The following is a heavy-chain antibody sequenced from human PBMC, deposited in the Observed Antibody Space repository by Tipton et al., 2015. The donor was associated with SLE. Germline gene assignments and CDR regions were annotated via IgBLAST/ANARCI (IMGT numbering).Heavy chain of an antibody. Sequence: LRLSCTVSGGSVSGNYWSWIRQPPGKGLEWVGYIHYSGSTNYNPSLNGRVIISVDTSKNEFSLKLTSVTAADTAIYYCAQRSSFLTGHYTDWGQGTLVTVSS. CDR2: IHYSGST. CDR3: AQRSSFLTGHYTD. CDR1: GGSVSGNY. V-gene: IGHV4-59*02. D-gene: IGHD3/OR15-3a*01. J-gene: IGHJ4*02.